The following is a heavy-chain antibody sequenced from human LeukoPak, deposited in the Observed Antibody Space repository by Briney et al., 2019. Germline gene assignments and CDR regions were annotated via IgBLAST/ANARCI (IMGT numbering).Heavy chain of an antibody. J-gene: IGHJ5*02. D-gene: IGHD6-19*01. Sequence: GGSLRLSCAASGFTFSRYAMSWVRPAPRKGLEWVSAISGSGGSTYYADSVKGRFTISRDNSKNTLYLQMNSLRAEDTAVYYCAKSSGWYSVDWFDPWGQGTLVTVSS. CDR3: AKSSGWYSVDWFDP. CDR2: ISGSGGST. V-gene: IGHV3-23*01. CDR1: GFTFSRYA.